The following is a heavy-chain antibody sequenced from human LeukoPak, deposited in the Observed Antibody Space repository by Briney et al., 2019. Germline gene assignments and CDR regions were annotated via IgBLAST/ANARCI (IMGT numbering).Heavy chain of an antibody. D-gene: IGHD2-15*01. J-gene: IGHJ4*02. CDR2: IWYDGSDK. CDR1: GLTFSSHG. V-gene: IGHV3-33*01. Sequence: PGKSLTLSCAASGLTFSSHGMHWVRQAPGKGLEWVALIWYDGSDKYYADSVRGRFTITRDNAKNMLYLQMNSPGVEDTAVYYCTADGCGGTCYFDHWGQGALVTVSS. CDR3: TADGCGGTCYFDH.